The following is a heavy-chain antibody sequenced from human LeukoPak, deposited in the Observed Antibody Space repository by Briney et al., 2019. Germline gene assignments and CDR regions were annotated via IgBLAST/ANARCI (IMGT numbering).Heavy chain of an antibody. CDR3: AKEVDDFWSGSPWFDP. CDR1: GFTFSSYA. D-gene: IGHD3-3*01. V-gene: IGHV3-23*01. J-gene: IGHJ5*02. CDR2: ISGSGGST. Sequence: HSGGSLRLSCAASGFTFSSYAMSWVRQAPGKGLEWVSAISGSGGSTYYADSVKGRFTISRDNSKNTLYLQMNSLRAEDTAVYYCAKEVDDFWSGSPWFDPWGQGTLVTVSS.